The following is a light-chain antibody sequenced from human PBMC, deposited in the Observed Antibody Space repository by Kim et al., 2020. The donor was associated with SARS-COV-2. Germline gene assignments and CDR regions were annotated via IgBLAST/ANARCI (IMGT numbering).Light chain of an antibody. CDR3: QQRSNWLIT. Sequence: LSPGERATLSCRASQSISKYLAWYQQKPGQAPTLLIYDASTRATGIPARFSGSGSGTDFTLTISGLEPEDSAVYYCQQRSNWLITFGQGTRLEIK. V-gene: IGKV3-11*01. J-gene: IGKJ5*01. CDR1: QSISKY. CDR2: DAS.